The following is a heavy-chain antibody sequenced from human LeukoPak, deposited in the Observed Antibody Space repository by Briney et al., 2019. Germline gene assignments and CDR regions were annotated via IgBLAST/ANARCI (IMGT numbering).Heavy chain of an antibody. CDR3: ARLKHRGSSWYVDYFDY. J-gene: IGHJ4*02. Sequence: SETLSLTCTVSGGSISSSSYYWSWIRQPPGKGLEWIGEINHSGSTNYNPSLKSRVTISVDTSKNQFSLKLSSVTAADTAVYYCARLKHRGSSWYVDYFDYWGQGTLVTVSS. CDR1: GGSISSSSYY. V-gene: IGHV4-39*07. CDR2: INHSGST. D-gene: IGHD6-13*01.